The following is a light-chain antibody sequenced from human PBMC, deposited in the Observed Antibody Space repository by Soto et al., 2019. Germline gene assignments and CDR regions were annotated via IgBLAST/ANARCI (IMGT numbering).Light chain of an antibody. CDR3: QQRFSPPLT. CDR1: QSITNY. Sequence: DIQITHSPSSISPLFSDGVTTTCRASQSITNYLNWYQQKPGTAPKLLIFAASSLQSGVPSRLSGSGSGTDFTLTISSLQPEDFATYYCQQRFSPPLTFGGGTKVDTK. V-gene: IGKV1-39*01. CDR2: AAS. J-gene: IGKJ4*01.